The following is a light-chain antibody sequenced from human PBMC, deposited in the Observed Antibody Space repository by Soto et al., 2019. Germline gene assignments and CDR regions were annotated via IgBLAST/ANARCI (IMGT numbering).Light chain of an antibody. J-gene: IGKJ1*01. V-gene: IGKV3-15*01. CDR1: QRVSSN. Sequence: EIVMTQSPATLSVSPGERATLSCRASQRVSSNLAWYQQKPGQAPRLLIYGASTRATGIPARFSGSESGTEYTLTISSLQSEDSAIYYCQQYNNWLGTFGQGTKVEIK. CDR2: GAS. CDR3: QQYNNWLGT.